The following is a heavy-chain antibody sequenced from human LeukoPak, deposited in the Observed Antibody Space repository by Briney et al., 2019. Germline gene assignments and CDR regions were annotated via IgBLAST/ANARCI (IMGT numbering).Heavy chain of an antibody. CDR3: ARAQAGYYYYGMDV. V-gene: IGHV4-59*01. CDR2: IYYSGST. D-gene: IGHD1-14*01. CDR1: GGSISSYY. Sequence: SETLSLTCTVSGGSISSYYWSWIRQPPGKGLEWIGYIYYSGSTNYNPPLKSRVTISVDTSKNQFSLKLSSVTAADTAVYYCARAQAGYYYYGMDVWGQGTTVTVSS. J-gene: IGHJ6*02.